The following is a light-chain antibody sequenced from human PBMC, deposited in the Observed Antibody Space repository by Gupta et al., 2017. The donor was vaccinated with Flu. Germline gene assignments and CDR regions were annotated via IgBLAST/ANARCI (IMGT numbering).Light chain of an antibody. Sequence: APRAASSRERTTSSSRANRSGSSYLAWYLQKPGQAPRLLIYGASTRGTGIPARFNASGSGTEFTLTISSLQSEDVAVYYCQQYNKGPHVTFGEGTKVEIE. CDR1: RSGSSY. CDR2: GAS. V-gene: IGKV3-15*01. CDR3: QQYNKGPHVT. J-gene: IGKJ2*01.